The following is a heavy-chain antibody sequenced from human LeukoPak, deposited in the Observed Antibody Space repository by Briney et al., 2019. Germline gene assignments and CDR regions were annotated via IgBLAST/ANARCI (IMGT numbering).Heavy chain of an antibody. CDR1: GYTFTSYG. V-gene: IGHV1-2*02. D-gene: IGHD7-27*01. CDR2: INPNSGGT. Sequence: ASVKVSCKASGYTFTSYGISWVRQAPGQGLEWMGWINPNSGGTNYAQKFQGRVTMTRDTSISTAYMELSRLRSDNTAVYYCARTPGVYYFDYWGQGTLVTVSS. CDR3: ARTPGVYYFDY. J-gene: IGHJ4*02.